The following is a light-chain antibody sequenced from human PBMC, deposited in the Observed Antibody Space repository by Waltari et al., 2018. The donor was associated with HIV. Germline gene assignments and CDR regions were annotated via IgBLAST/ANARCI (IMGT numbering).Light chain of an antibody. CDR3: SSFANRDGFYVL. Sequence: QSALTQPPSASGSPGQSVTLSCTGTNSDIGTYDYVSWYQQHPGKAPKLVISEVTKRPSGVSDRFSGSKSGNTAFLTVSGLQVEDEADYYCSSFANRDGFYVLFGGGTRLTVL. V-gene: IGLV2-8*01. J-gene: IGLJ2*01. CDR2: EVT. CDR1: NSDIGTYDY.